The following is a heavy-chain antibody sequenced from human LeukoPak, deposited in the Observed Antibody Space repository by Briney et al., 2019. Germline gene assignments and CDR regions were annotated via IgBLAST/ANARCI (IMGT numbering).Heavy chain of an antibody. CDR2: INWNGGST. Sequence: GSLRLSCAASGFTFDDYGMSWVRQAPGKGLEWVSGINWNGGSTGYADSVKGRFTISRDNAKNSLYLQMNSLRAEDTALYYCARARENYYDSSDYYWFDSWGQGTLVTVSS. CDR1: GFTFDDYG. V-gene: IGHV3-20*04. CDR3: ARARENYYDSSDYYWFDS. D-gene: IGHD3-22*01. J-gene: IGHJ5*01.